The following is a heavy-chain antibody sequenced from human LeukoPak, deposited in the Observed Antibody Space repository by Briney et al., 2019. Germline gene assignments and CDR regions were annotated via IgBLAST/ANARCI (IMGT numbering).Heavy chain of an antibody. Sequence: QSGGSLRLSCAASGFTFSSYWMSWVRQAPGKGLEWVANIKQDGSEKYYVDSVRGRFTISRDNAKNSLYLQMNSLRAENTAVYSCARASDYDFWSVYYTSNYYYYYYMDVWGRGNTATVSS. V-gene: IGHV3-7*01. CDR2: IKQDGSEK. CDR3: ARASDYDFWSVYYTSNYYYYYYMDV. J-gene: IGHJ6*03. D-gene: IGHD3-3*01. CDR1: GFTFSSYW.